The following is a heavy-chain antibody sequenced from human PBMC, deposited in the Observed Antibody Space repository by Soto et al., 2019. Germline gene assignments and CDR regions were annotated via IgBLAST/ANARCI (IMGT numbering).Heavy chain of an antibody. J-gene: IGHJ1*01. CDR2: TSDDGSDK. D-gene: IGHD3-16*01. Sequence: QVQLVESGGGVVQPGTSLRVSCVGSGFTFRSYVIHWVRQPPGKGLEWVALTSDDGSDKYYDDSVRGRFTISRDNSRKTVDLQMDSLRLEYTALYYCARWGTAGGLDVWGQGTLVSVSS. CDR3: ARWGTAGGLDV. CDR1: GFTFRSYV. V-gene: IGHV3-30*19.